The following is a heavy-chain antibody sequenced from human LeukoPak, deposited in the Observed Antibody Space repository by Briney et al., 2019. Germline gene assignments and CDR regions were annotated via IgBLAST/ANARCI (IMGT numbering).Heavy chain of an antibody. CDR1: GFTFSSYS. J-gene: IGHJ4*02. V-gene: IGHV3-21*01. Sequence: GGSLRLSCAASGFTFSSYSMNWVRQAPGKGLEWVSSISSSSSYIYYADSVKGRFTISRDNAKNSLYLQMNSLRAEDTAVYYCAKGGLSSWYSYLFIYFDYWGQGTLVTVSS. CDR3: AKGGLSSWYSYLFIYFDY. D-gene: IGHD6-13*01. CDR2: ISSSSSYI.